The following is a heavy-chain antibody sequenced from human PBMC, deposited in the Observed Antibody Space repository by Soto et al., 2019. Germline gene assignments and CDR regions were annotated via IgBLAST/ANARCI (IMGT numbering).Heavy chain of an antibody. Sequence: SLTISCNGSAYTFNAYGIGWGRQMSGKGLECVGFIRPGDSDARSSQSFQGQVSISADKSKSIAYLQWSRLRASDTAIYYWARFGGSYFYRMDGRGQGPT. V-gene: IGHV5-51*01. CDR1: AYTFNAYG. CDR3: ARFGGSYFYRMDG. D-gene: IGHD1-26*01. J-gene: IGHJ6*01. CDR2: IRPGDSDA.